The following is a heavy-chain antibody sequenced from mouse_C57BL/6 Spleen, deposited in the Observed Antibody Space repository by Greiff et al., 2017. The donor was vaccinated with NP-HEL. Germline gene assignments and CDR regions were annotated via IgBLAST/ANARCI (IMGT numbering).Heavy chain of an antibody. Sequence: QVQLQQPGAELVRPGSSVKLSCKASGYTFTSYWMHWVKQRPIQGLEWIGNIDPSDSETHYNQKFKDKATLTVDKSSSTAYMQLSSLTSEDSAVYYCALITTVVPDYWGQGTTLTVSS. V-gene: IGHV1-52*01. D-gene: IGHD1-1*01. J-gene: IGHJ2*01. CDR1: GYTFTSYW. CDR2: IDPSDSET. CDR3: ALITTVVPDY.